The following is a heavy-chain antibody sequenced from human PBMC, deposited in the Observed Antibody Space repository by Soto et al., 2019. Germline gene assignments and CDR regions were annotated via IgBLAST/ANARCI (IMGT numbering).Heavy chain of an antibody. V-gene: IGHV4-31*03. J-gene: IGHJ5*02. CDR3: ARDPAP. CDR1: GGSISRGGYY. CDR2: IYNSGST. Sequence: QVQLQESGPGLVKPSQTLSLTCTVSGGSISRGGYYWSWIRQHPGKGLEWIVYIYNSGSTYYNPSLKSRVTISADTSKNQLSLKLSTVTAANTAVYYGARDPAPWGQGTLVTVSS.